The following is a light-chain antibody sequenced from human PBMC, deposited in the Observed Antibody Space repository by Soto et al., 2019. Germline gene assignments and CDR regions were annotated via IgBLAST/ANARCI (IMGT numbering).Light chain of an antibody. V-gene: IGKV3-15*01. J-gene: IGKJ1*01. Sequence: ERMMTQSPATLSLSPGETATLSCRPSQTISKNLAWYQQKPGQAPRLLIYDASTRATDIPDRFSGSGSGTEFTLTISSLKSEDFAVYYCQQYHDWPPWTFGQGTKVDIK. CDR2: DAS. CDR1: QTISKN. CDR3: QQYHDWPPWT.